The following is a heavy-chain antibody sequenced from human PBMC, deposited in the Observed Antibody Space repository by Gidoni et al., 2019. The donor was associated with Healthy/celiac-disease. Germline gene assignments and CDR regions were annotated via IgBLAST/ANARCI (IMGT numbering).Heavy chain of an antibody. CDR3: ARDYASSWYLFDY. V-gene: IGHV3-33*01. J-gene: IGHJ4*02. Sequence: QVQLVESGGGVVQPGRSLRLSCAASGFTFSSYGMHWVRQAPGKGLEWVAVIWYDGSNKYYADSVKGRFTISRDNSKNTLYLQMNSLRAEDTAVYYCARDYASSWYLFDYWGQGTLVTVSS. CDR2: IWYDGSNK. CDR1: GFTFSSYG. D-gene: IGHD6-13*01.